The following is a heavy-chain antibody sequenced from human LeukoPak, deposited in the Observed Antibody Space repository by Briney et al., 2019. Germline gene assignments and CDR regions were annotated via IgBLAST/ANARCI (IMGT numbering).Heavy chain of an antibody. CDR1: GFSFSVYK. J-gene: IGHJ4*02. CDR2: ISSSGTTT. Sequence: GGSLRLSCAASGFSFSVYKMHWVRQAPGKGLEWISDISSSGTTTYYADSVKGRFTIPRDNAKNSLYLQMNSLRAEDTAVYYCATLTVATSFDYWGQGTLVTVSS. V-gene: IGHV3-48*03. D-gene: IGHD4-17*01. CDR3: ATLTVATSFDY.